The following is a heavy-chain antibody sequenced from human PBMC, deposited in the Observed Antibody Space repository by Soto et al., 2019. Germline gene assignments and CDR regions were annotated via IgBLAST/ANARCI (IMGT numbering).Heavy chain of an antibody. CDR2: IPQEGVDG. J-gene: IGHJ6*02. V-gene: IGHV3-7*03. CDR1: GFVFSMYS. Sequence: GGSLRLSCEVSGFVFSMYSMSWVRQTPGKGLEWVAKIPQEGVDGHYADSVKGRFTISRDNGKNSLYLQMNNLRAEDTAVYYCARDHLILPAHDFFYGSDVWGRGATVTVSS. D-gene: IGHD2-21*02. CDR3: ARDHLILPAHDFFYGSDV.